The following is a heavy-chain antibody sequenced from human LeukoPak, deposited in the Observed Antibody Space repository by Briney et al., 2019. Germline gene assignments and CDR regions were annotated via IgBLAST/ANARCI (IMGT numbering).Heavy chain of an antibody. CDR2: ISDTGGNI. CDR1: GFTFSTYA. D-gene: IGHD1/OR15-1a*01. CDR3: AKGRTNDY. V-gene: IGHV3-23*01. Sequence: PGGSLRLSCAASGFTFSTYAMSWVRQTPEKGLEWVSAISDTGGNIFYADSVKGRFTISRDNSKNTLYLQMNSLRAEDTAIYYCAKGRTNDYWGQGTLVTVSS. J-gene: IGHJ4*02.